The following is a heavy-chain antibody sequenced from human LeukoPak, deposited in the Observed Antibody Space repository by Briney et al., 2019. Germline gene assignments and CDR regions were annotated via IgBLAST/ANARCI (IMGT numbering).Heavy chain of an antibody. CDR3: ARVGGNIVTTTEGYFDY. V-gene: IGHV3-21*01. CDR2: ISTSSSYI. CDR1: GFTFSNYG. Sequence: TGGPLRLSCAASGFTFSNYGMNWVRQAPGKGLEWVSSISTSSSYIYYADSVKGRFTISRDNAKNSLYLQMNSLRAEDTAVYYCARVGGNIVTTTEGYFDYWGQGTLVTVSS. J-gene: IGHJ4*02. D-gene: IGHD5-12*01.